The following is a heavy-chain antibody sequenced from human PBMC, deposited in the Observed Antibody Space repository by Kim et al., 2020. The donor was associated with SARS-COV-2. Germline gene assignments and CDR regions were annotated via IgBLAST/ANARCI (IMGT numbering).Heavy chain of an antibody. V-gene: IGHV4-39*01. CDR3: ARIYSSYFYLDV. J-gene: IGHJ6*03. D-gene: IGHD2-15*01. Sequence: CNPSLKSRVTMSVDTSKMQFSLRLSSVTAADPAVYFCARIYSSYFYLDVWGKETSVTVSS.